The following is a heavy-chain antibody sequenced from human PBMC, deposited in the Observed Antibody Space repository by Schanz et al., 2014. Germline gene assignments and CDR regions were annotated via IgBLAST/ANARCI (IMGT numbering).Heavy chain of an antibody. V-gene: IGHV1-2*04. CDR2: INPNTGGT. CDR1: GYTFSDYY. CDR3: ARDDRAYYYGMDV. J-gene: IGHJ6*02. Sequence: QVQLVQSGAEAKKPGASVKVSCKASGYTFSDYYIHWVRQAPGQGLEWMGWINPNTGGTNFAQKFQDWVTVTRNTSISTVYMELNRVTYEDTAIYYCARDDRAYYYGMDVWGQGTTVTVSS. D-gene: IGHD3-22*01.